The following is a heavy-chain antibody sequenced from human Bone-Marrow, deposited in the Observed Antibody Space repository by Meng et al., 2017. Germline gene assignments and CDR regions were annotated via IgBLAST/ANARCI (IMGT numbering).Heavy chain of an antibody. CDR3: ARRRPGKNNWAPFDY. Sequence: GESLKISCAAFGFTVSSNYMSWVRQAPGKGLEWVSVIYSGGSTYYADSVKGRFTISRDNSKNTLYLQMNSLRAEDTAVYYCARRRPGKNNWAPFDYWGQGTLVTVSS. J-gene: IGHJ4*02. D-gene: IGHD1-1*01. CDR2: IYSGGST. V-gene: IGHV3-53*01. CDR1: GFTVSSNY.